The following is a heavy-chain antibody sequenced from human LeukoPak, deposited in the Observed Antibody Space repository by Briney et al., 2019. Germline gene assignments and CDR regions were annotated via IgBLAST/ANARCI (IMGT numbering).Heavy chain of an antibody. J-gene: IGHJ4*02. V-gene: IGHV4-31*11. CDR2: IYYSGST. Sequence: SETLSLTCAVYGGSFSGYYWSWIRQHPGKGLEWIGYIYYSGSTYYNPSLKSRVTISVDTSKNQFSLKLSSVTAADTAVYYCARDGEQQLGSNWGQGTLVTVSS. CDR1: GGSFSGYY. D-gene: IGHD6-13*01. CDR3: ARDGEQQLGSN.